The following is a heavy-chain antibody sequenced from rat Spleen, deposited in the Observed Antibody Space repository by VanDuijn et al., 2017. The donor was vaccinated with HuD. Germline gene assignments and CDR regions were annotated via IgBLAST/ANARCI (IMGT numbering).Heavy chain of an antibody. Sequence: EVQLMESDGGLVQPGRSLKLSCAVSGFTFSDYNMAWVRQAPKKGLEWVATISFDGSNTYYRDSVKGRFTISRDNAKSTLYLQMDSLRSEDTATYYCARHGYGGYSGPFAYWGQGTLVTVSS. J-gene: IGHJ3*01. V-gene: IGHV5-7*01. CDR1: GFTFSDYN. D-gene: IGHD1-11*01. CDR3: ARHGYGGYSGPFAY. CDR2: ISFDGSNT.